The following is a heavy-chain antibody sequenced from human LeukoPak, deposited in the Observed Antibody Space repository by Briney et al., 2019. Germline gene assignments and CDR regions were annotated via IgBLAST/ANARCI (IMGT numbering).Heavy chain of an antibody. V-gene: IGHV3-64*01. J-gene: IGHJ3*02. CDR2: ISSNGGST. CDR1: GFTFSSYA. D-gene: IGHD3-22*01. Sequence: GGSLRLSCAASGFTFSSYAMHWVRQAPGKGLECVSAISSNGGSTYYANSVKGRFTISRDNSKNTLYLQMGSLRAEDMAVYYCARDGPYYYDSSGYYAFDIWGQGTMVTVSS. CDR3: ARDGPYYYDSSGYYAFDI.